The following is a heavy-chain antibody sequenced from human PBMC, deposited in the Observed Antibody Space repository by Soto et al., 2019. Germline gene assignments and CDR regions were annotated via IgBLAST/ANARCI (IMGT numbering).Heavy chain of an antibody. CDR2: IYYSGST. CDR1: GGSISSYY. V-gene: IGHV4-59*01. CDR3: ARGDPYYYYMDV. Sequence: SETLSLTCTVSGGSISSYYWSWIRQPPGKGLEWIGYIYYSGSTNYNPSLKSRVTISVDTSKNQFSLKLSSVTAADTAVYYCARGDPYYYYMDVWGKGATVTVSS. J-gene: IGHJ6*03.